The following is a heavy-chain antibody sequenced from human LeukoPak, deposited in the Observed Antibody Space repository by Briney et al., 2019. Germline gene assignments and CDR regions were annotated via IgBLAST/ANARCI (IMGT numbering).Heavy chain of an antibody. CDR1: GFIFSNYA. Sequence: GGSLRLSCAASGFIFSNYALHWVRQAPGKGLEWVAFIRYDGSNKSYADSVKGRFTISRDNSKNTLYLQMNSLRAEDTAVYYCARARKSGGITMIRGVKDRGWFDPWGQGTLVTVSS. D-gene: IGHD3-10*01. J-gene: IGHJ5*02. V-gene: IGHV3-30*02. CDR2: IRYDGSNK. CDR3: ARARKSGGITMIRGVKDRGWFDP.